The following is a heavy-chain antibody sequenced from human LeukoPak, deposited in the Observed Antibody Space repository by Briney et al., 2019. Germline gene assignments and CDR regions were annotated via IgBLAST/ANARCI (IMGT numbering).Heavy chain of an antibody. Sequence: GRSLRLSCAASGFTFSSYAMHWVRQAPGKGLEWVSYTGSSSTTIYYADSVKGRFTISRDNAKNSLYLQMNSLKAEDTAVYYCARGVAVAAFSAFDVWGQGTMVTVSS. D-gene: IGHD6-19*01. J-gene: IGHJ3*01. CDR3: ARGVAVAAFSAFDV. V-gene: IGHV3-48*01. CDR2: TGSSSTTI. CDR1: GFTFSSYA.